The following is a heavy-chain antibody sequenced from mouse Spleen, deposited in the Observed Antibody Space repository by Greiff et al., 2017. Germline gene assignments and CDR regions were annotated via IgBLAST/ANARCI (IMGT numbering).Heavy chain of an antibody. CDR3: ARSRYRYDNYAMDY. CDR1: GYTFTSYW. CDR2: INPSSGYT. D-gene: IGHD2-14*01. J-gene: IGHJ4*01. V-gene: IGHV1-7*01. Sequence: QVQLKESGAELAKPGASVKLSCKASGYTFTSYWMHRVKQRPGQGLEWIGYINPSSGYTKYNQKFKDKATLTADKSSSTAYMQLSSLTYEDSAVYYCARSRYRYDNYAMDYWGQGTSVTVSS.